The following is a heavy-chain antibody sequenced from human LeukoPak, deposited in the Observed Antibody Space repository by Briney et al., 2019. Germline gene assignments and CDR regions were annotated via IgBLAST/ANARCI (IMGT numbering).Heavy chain of an antibody. Sequence: SQTLSLTCTVSGDSISRSSYFWAWIRQPPGKGLEWIGSVYSSGSTYYNPSLRSQITISVDTSKNQFSLKLTSVSAADTAMYYCTRDMEYPGAGFDLWGQGIPVTASS. D-gene: IGHD2/OR15-2a*01. CDR3: TRDMEYPGAGFDL. V-gene: IGHV4-39*07. J-gene: IGHJ4*02. CDR2: VYSSGST. CDR1: GDSISRSSYF.